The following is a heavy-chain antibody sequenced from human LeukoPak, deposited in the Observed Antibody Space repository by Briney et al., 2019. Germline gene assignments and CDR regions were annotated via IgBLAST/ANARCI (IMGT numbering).Heavy chain of an antibody. J-gene: IGHJ4*02. D-gene: IGHD4-17*01. V-gene: IGHV3-21*01. CDR3: ATTPRAMTTVTTGY. Sequence: GGSLRLSCAASGFTFSSYSMNWVRQAPGKGLEWVPSISSSSSYIYYADSVKGRFTISRDNAKNSLYLQMNSLRAEDTAVYYCATTPRAMTTVTTGYWGQGTLVTVSS. CDR1: GFTFSSYS. CDR2: ISSSSSYI.